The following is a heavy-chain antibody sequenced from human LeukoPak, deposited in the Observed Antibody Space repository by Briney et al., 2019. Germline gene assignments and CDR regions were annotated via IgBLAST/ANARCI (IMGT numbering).Heavy chain of an antibody. CDR3: ARVVAALLDNWFDP. D-gene: IGHD2-15*01. CDR2: IYTSGST. J-gene: IGHJ5*02. V-gene: IGHV4-61*02. Sequence: SQTLSLTCTVSGGSISSGSYYWSWIRQPAGKGLEWIGRIYTSGSTNYNPSLKSRVTISVDTSKNRFSLKLSSVTAADTAVYYCARVVAALLDNWFDPWGQGTLVTVSS. CDR1: GGSISSGSYY.